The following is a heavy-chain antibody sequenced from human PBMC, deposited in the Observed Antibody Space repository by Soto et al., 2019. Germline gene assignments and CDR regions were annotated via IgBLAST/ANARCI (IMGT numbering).Heavy chain of an antibody. CDR3: ARETYDDSRGYYGTDY. Sequence: SETLSLTCAVSGGSISSGGYSWSWIRQPPGKGLECIGYIYHSVSTYYNPSLKSRVTISVDKSKNQFSLELTSVTAADTAVYYCARETYDDSRGYYGTDYWGQGTLVTVSS. CDR1: GGSISSGGYS. J-gene: IGHJ4*02. D-gene: IGHD3-22*01. V-gene: IGHV4-30-2*01. CDR2: IYHSVST.